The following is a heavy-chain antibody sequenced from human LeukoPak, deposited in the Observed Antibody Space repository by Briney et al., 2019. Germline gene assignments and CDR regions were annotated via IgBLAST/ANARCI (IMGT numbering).Heavy chain of an antibody. D-gene: IGHD6-13*01. J-gene: IGHJ4*02. CDR2: IYHSGST. Sequence: SETLSLTCAVSGGSISSSNWWSWVRQPPGKGLEWIGEIYHSGSTNYNPSLKGRVTISVDKSKNQFSLKLSSVTAADTAVYYCARVSSSWYFDYWGQGTLVTVSS. V-gene: IGHV4-4*02. CDR1: GGSISSSNW. CDR3: ARVSSSWYFDY.